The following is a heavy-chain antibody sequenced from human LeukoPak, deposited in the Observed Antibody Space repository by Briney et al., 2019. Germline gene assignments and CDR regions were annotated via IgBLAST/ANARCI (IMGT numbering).Heavy chain of an antibody. Sequence: GGSLRLSCAASGFTFSSYGMHWVRQAPGKGLEWVTVISFDGSDKYYADSVKGRFTISRDNSNNTLYLQMNSLRAEDTAVYYCAKSWGITFGGEKHFDYWGQGTLVTVSS. V-gene: IGHV3-30*18. J-gene: IGHJ4*02. CDR1: GFTFSSYG. CDR3: AKSWGITFGGEKHFDY. CDR2: ISFDGSDK. D-gene: IGHD3-16*01.